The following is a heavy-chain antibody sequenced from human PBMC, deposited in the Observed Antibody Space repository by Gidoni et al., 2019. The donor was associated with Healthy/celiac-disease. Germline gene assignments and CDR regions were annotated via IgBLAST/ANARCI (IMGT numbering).Heavy chain of an antibody. CDR2: ISGSGGST. Sequence: EVQLLESGGGLVQPGGSLRLSCAASGFTFSSHAMSWVRQAPGKGLEWVSAISGSGGSTYYADSVKGRCTISRENSKNTLYLQMNSLRAEDTAVYYCAKCSHDYDSSGYYYWGQGTLVTVSS. V-gene: IGHV3-23*01. D-gene: IGHD3-22*01. J-gene: IGHJ4*02. CDR3: AKCSHDYDSSGYYY. CDR1: GFTFSSHA.